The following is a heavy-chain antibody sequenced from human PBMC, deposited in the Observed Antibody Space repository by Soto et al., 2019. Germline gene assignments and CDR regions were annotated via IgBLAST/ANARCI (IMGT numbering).Heavy chain of an antibody. CDR1: GFTFSNYG. V-gene: IGHV3-30*18. Sequence: PGGSLRLSCADSGFTFSNYGMHWVRQAPGKGLEWVAAISYDGSNKYYADSVEGRFTISRDNSKSTVYLQMNNLRAEDTAIYYCAKDTYYYDSSGYYVFDYWGQGALVTVSS. D-gene: IGHD3-22*01. J-gene: IGHJ4*02. CDR3: AKDTYYYDSSGYYVFDY. CDR2: ISYDGSNK.